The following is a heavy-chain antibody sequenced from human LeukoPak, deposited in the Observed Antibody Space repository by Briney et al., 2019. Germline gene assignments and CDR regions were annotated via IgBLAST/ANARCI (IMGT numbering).Heavy chain of an antibody. D-gene: IGHD5-12*01. J-gene: IGHJ4*02. Sequence: SETLSLTCTVSGGSISSSSYYWGWIRQPPGTGLEWIGSIYYSGSTYYNPSLKSRVTISVDTSKNQFSLKLSSVTAADTAVYYCARPPPGGYDPNSPEYYFDYWGQGTLVTAPS. V-gene: IGHV4-39*01. CDR3: ARPPPGGYDPNSPEYYFDY. CDR2: IYYSGST. CDR1: GGSISSSSYY.